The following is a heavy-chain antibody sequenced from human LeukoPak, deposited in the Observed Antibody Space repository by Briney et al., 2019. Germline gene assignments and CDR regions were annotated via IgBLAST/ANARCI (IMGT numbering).Heavy chain of an antibody. CDR1: GGTFSSYA. CDR2: IIPIFGTA. V-gene: IGHV1-69*05. J-gene: IGHJ4*02. Sequence: GASVKVSCKASGGTFSSYAISWVRQAPGQGLEWMGRIIPIFGTANYAQKFQGRVTITTDESTSTAYTELSSLTSAATALSSFAVLDIVATGLGYYFDFRGQGTLVTLS. D-gene: IGHD5-12*01. CDR3: AVLDIVATGLGYYFDF.